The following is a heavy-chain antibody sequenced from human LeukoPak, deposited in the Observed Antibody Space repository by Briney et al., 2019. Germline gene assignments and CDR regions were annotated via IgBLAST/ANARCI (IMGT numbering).Heavy chain of an antibody. V-gene: IGHV3-64D*09. CDR1: GFTFSNYP. Sequence: GGSLRLSCSASGFTFSNYPMHWVRQAPGKGLEYVSAINTNGDNTYYADSVKGRFTISRDNSKNTLYLQIGSLRAEDTAVYHCVKKRSAGSGSYYDYWGQGTLVTVSS. J-gene: IGHJ4*02. D-gene: IGHD3-10*01. CDR2: INTNGDNT. CDR3: VKKRSAGSGSYYDY.